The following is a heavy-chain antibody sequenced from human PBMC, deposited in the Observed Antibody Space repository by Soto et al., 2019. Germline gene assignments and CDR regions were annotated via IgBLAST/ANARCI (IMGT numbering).Heavy chain of an antibody. V-gene: IGHV3-30*14. CDR1: GFTFSSYA. CDR2: ISYDGSNK. CDR3: ARDRGGYYYYGMDV. D-gene: IGHD3-10*01. Sequence: PGGSLRLSCAASGFTFSSYAMHWVRQAPGKGLEWVAVISYDGSNKYYADSVKGRFTISRDNSKNTLYLQMNSLRAEDTAVYYRARDRGGYYYYGMDVWGQGTTVTVSS. J-gene: IGHJ6*02.